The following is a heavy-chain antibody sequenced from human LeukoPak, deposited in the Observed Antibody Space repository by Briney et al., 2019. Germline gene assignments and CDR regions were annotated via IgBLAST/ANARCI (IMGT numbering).Heavy chain of an antibody. CDR3: AKANHTYYYDTSGFLY. CDR2: INPNSGGT. Sequence: ASVKVSCKASGYTFTGYYMHWVRQAPGQGLEWMGWINPNSGGTNYAQKFQGRVTMTRDTSISTAYMGLSSLRSDDTAVYYCAKANHTYYYDTSGFLYWGQGTLVTVSS. V-gene: IGHV1-2*02. D-gene: IGHD3-22*01. CDR1: GYTFTGYY. J-gene: IGHJ4*02.